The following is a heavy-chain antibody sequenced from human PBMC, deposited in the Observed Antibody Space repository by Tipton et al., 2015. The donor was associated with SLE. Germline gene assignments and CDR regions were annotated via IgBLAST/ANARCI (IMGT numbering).Heavy chain of an antibody. D-gene: IGHD3-10*01. V-gene: IGHV1-3*04. J-gene: IGHJ3*02. CDR2: INTGNGDT. CDR3: TRGGPEAFDI. CDR1: GYSFTTYA. Sequence: VQSGPEVKKPGASVKISCKASGYSFTTYALHWVRQDPGQRLEWMGWINTGNGDTEYLEKFQDRVTITRDTSASTVHVELSSLRSEDTAVYYCTRGGPEAFDIWGQGTMVSVSS.